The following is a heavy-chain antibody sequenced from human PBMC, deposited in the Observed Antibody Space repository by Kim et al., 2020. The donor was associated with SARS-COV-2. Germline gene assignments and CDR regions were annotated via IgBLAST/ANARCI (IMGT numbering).Heavy chain of an antibody. D-gene: IGHD2-21*01. CDR2: K. V-gene: IGHV3-11*06. J-gene: IGHJ4*02. CDR3: ASFIPGSLFDY. Sequence: KKYADSVTGRFTISRDNAKNSLYLQMNSLRAEDTAIYFCASFIPGSLFDYWGQGTLVTVSS.